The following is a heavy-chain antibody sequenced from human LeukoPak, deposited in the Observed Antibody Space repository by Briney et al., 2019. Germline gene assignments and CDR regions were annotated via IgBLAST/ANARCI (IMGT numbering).Heavy chain of an antibody. J-gene: IGHJ4*02. CDR3: ARGMVAPAGAGYYFES. Sequence: SETLSLTCAVYGGSFSGYYWSWIRQPPGKGLEWIGEINHSGSTNYNPSLKSRVTISVDTSKNHFSLKLTSVTAADTAVYFCARGMVAPAGAGYYFESWGQGTLVTVSS. CDR2: INHSGST. CDR1: GGSFSGYY. V-gene: IGHV4-34*01. D-gene: IGHD6-13*01.